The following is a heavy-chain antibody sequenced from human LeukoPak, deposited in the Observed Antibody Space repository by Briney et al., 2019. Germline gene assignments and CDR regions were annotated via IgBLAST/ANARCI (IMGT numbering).Heavy chain of an antibody. CDR3: ARERYTMVRGAYIRGPFDP. V-gene: IGHV4-34*01. CDR2: INHSGNT. J-gene: IGHJ5*02. Sequence: SETLSLTCTVYGGSFSDFHWSWIRLPPGKGVEWIGEINHSGNTNYNPSLKSRVTISIDTSKNQFSLKLSSVTAADTAVYYCARERYTMVRGAYIRGPFDPWGQGTLVTVSS. D-gene: IGHD3-10*01. CDR1: GGSFSDFH.